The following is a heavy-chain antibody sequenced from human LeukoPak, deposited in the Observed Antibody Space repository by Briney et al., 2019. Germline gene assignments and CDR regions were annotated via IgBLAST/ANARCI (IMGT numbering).Heavy chain of an antibody. CDR3: ARTSVRNCSGGSCYSGAFDI. CDR2: IYYSGST. CDR1: GGSISSGGYY. J-gene: IGHJ3*02. V-gene: IGHV4-30-4*08. Sequence: PSETLSLTCTVSGGSISSGGYYWSWIRQHPGKGLEWIGYIYYSGSTYYNPSLKSRVTISVDTSENQFSLKLSSVTAADTAVYYCARTSVRNCSGGSCYSGAFDIWGQGTMVTVSS. D-gene: IGHD2-15*01.